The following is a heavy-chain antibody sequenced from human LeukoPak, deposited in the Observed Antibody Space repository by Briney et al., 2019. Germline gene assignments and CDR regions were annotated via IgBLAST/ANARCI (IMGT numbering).Heavy chain of an antibody. CDR1: GFTFSSYW. CDR3: AREGVVVREGILDY. J-gene: IGHJ4*02. V-gene: IGHV3-7*01. Sequence: AGGSLRLSCAASGFTFSSYWMSWVRQAPGKGLEWVANIKQDRSEKYYVDSVKGRFTISRDNAKNSLYLQMNSLRAEDTAVYYCAREGVVVREGILDYWGQGTLVTVSS. CDR2: IKQDRSEK. D-gene: IGHD3-22*01.